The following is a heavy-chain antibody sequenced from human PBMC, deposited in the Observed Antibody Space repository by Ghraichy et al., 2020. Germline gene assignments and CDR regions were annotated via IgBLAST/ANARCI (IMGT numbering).Heavy chain of an antibody. D-gene: IGHD1-26*01. Sequence: ASVKVSCKTSGYTFTGYFVHWLRQAPGHGLEWMGRINPNTGDTNYAQKFQGGVTMTRDTSISTAYLELSGLRSDDTAVYYCARELQRGNVGLHWGQGTLVIVSS. CDR1: GYTFTGYF. CDR3: ARELQRGNVGLH. CDR2: INPNTGDT. V-gene: IGHV1-2*06. J-gene: IGHJ4*02.